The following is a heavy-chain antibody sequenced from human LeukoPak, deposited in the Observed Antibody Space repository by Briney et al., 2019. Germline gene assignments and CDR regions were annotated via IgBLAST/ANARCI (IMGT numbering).Heavy chain of an antibody. J-gene: IGHJ4*02. D-gene: IGHD4-23*01. CDR1: GYTFTDYY. Sequence: GASVKVSCKASGYTFTDYYIHWVRQAPGHGLEWMGWINPNSGGTKFAQKFLGWVTMTRDTSINTAYMELSRLRSDDTAFYYCARNSRVASTSGLNYWGQGTLVTVSS. CDR2: INPNSGGT. CDR3: ARNSRVASTSGLNY. V-gene: IGHV1-2*04.